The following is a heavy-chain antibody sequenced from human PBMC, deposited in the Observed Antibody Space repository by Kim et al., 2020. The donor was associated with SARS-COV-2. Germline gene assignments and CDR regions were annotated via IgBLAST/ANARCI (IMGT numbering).Heavy chain of an antibody. V-gene: IGHV3-7*01. Sequence: NFYADSVKGRVTIARDNGKNSLYLQMDSLRADDTAVYHCARGGSWTFDCWGRGTLVTVSS. CDR2: N. CDR3: ARGGSWTFDC. J-gene: IGHJ4*02. D-gene: IGHD1-1*01.